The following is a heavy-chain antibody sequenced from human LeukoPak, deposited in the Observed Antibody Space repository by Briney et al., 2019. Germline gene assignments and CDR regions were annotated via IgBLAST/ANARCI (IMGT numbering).Heavy chain of an antibody. CDR3: ARSNYYDSSGYYNDAFDI. J-gene: IGHJ3*02. CDR2: IYHSGST. CDR1: GGSISSSSYY. Sequence: SETLSLTCTVSGGSISSSSYYWGWIRQPPGKGLEWIGSIYHSGSTYYNPSLKSRVTISVDTSKNQFSLKLSSVTAADTAVYYCARSNYYDSSGYYNDAFDIWGQGTMVTVSS. D-gene: IGHD3-22*01. V-gene: IGHV4-39*07.